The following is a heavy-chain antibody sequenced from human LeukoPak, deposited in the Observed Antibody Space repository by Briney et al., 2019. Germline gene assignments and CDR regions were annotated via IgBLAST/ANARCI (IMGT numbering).Heavy chain of an antibody. Sequence: GGSLRHSCAASGFTFSTYVMQWVRQAPGKGLEYVSAITGDGGYTYYANSVKGRFTISRDNSKKTLYLQMGSLRADDMAVYYCARVSTNDRRNAFDIWGQGTMVTVSS. CDR2: ITGDGGYT. J-gene: IGHJ3*02. V-gene: IGHV3-64*01. CDR1: GFTFSTYV. D-gene: IGHD2-8*01. CDR3: ARVSTNDRRNAFDI.